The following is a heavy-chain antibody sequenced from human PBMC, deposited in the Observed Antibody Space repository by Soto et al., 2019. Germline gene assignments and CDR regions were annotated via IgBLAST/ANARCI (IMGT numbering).Heavy chain of an antibody. CDR2: VSYERNNK. J-gene: IGHJ6*02. CDR3: ARAGSTTCKQYYCHYYGMDV. V-gene: IGHV3-30*03. CDR1: GFNFNNYN. Sequence: GGSLRLSCAASGFNFNNYNLHWVRRAPGKGLEWVAVVSYERNNKYYGDSVKGRFTISKDESKTTVFLEMTDLRSDDTATYYCARAGSTTCKQYYCHYYGMDVWGLGTTVTVSS. D-gene: IGHD2-2*01.